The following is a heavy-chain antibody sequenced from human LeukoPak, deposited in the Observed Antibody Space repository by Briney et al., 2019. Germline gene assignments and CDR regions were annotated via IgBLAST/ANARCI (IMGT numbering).Heavy chain of an antibody. CDR1: GFTFSRYA. Sequence: GRSLRLSCEASGFTFSRYAMIWVRQAPGKGLEWVSAISTSATQYADSVKGRFTISRDNSKNTLYLQMNSLRAEDTAVYYCARDPNGDYIGAFEFWGQGTMVTVSS. V-gene: IGHV3-23*01. J-gene: IGHJ3*01. CDR2: ISTSAT. CDR3: ARDPNGDYIGAFEF. D-gene: IGHD4-17*01.